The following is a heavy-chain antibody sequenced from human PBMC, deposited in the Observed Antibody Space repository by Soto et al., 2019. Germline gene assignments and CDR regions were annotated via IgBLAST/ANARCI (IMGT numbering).Heavy chain of an antibody. J-gene: IGHJ6*02. Sequence: QVQLVQSGAEVKKPGASVKVSCKASGYTFTSYGISWVRQAPGQGLEWMGWISAYNGNTNYAQKLQGRVTMTTDTSTSTAYMELRSLRSDDTDVYYCARDPLHPPRGYSYGYYYYYGMDVWGQGTTVTVSS. CDR2: ISAYNGNT. CDR3: ARDPLHPPRGYSYGYYYYYGMDV. V-gene: IGHV1-18*01. CDR1: GYTFTSYG. D-gene: IGHD5-18*01.